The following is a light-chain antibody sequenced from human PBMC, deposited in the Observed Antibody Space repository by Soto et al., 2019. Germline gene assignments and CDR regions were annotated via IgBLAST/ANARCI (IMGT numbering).Light chain of an antibody. J-gene: IGKJ4*01. CDR1: QSVRSSL. V-gene: IGKV3-20*01. CDR2: DAS. CDR3: QQYGTSPLT. Sequence: EIVLTQSPGTLSLSPGERATLSCRASQSVRSSLLAWYQQKPGQAPRLLIDDASRRAIGIPDRFSGSGSGKDFPVTISRLEPEDFAVYYCQQYGTSPLTFGGGTKVEIK.